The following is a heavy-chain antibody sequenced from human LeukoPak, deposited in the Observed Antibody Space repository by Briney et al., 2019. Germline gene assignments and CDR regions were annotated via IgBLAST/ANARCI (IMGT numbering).Heavy chain of an antibody. CDR2: IIPIFGTA. D-gene: IGHD6-13*01. CDR1: GGTFSSYA. Sequence: SVKVSCEASGGTFSSYAISWVRQAPGQGLEWMGGIIPIFGTANYAQKFQGRVTIAADESTSTAYMELSSLRSEDTAVYYCARGGIAAAGSFDYWGQGTLVTVSS. J-gene: IGHJ4*02. CDR3: ARGGIAAAGSFDY. V-gene: IGHV1-69*13.